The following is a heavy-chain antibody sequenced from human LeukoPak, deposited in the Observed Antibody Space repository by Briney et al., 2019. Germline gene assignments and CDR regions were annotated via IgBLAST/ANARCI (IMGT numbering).Heavy chain of an antibody. Sequence: PSETLSLTCTVSGGSTSSYYWSWIRQPPGKGLEWIGYIYYSGSTNYNPSLKSRVTISVDTSKNQFSLKLSSVTAADTAVYYCARTTYYSGSYWRWFDPWGQGTLVTVSS. CDR2: IYYSGST. J-gene: IGHJ5*02. D-gene: IGHD1-26*01. CDR3: ARTTYYSGSYWRWFDP. V-gene: IGHV4-59*08. CDR1: GGSTSSYY.